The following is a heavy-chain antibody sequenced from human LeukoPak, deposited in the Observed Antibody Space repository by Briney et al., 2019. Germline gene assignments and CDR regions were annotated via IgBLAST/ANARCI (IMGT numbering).Heavy chain of an antibody. D-gene: IGHD5-24*01. V-gene: IGHV1-8*03. Sequence: ASVKVSCKASGYTFTSYDINRVRQTTGQGLGWMGWMTPNSGHTAYAQTFQGRVTITRNTSITTAYMELSSLRSEETAVYYLARGRDGYNFGYFDLWGRGTLVTVSS. CDR3: ARGRDGYNFGYFDL. J-gene: IGHJ2*01. CDR2: MTPNSGHT. CDR1: GYTFTSYD.